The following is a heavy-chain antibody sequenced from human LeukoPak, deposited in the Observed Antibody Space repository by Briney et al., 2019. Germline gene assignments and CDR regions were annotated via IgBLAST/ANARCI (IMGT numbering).Heavy chain of an antibody. Sequence: PGRSLRLSCAASGFTFSSYGMHWVRQAPGKGLEWVAVIWYDGSNKYYADSVKGRFTISRDNSKNTLYLQMNSLRAEGTAVYYCARGYGVRGVIITPGYWGQGTLVTISS. J-gene: IGHJ4*02. D-gene: IGHD3-10*01. V-gene: IGHV3-33*08. CDR3: ARGYGVRGVIITPGY. CDR2: IWYDGSNK. CDR1: GFTFSSYG.